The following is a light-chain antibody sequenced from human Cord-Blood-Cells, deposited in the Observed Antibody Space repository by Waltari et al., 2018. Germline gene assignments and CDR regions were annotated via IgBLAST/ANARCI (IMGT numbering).Light chain of an antibody. J-gene: IGKJ3*01. Sequence: EIVFTQSPATLSLSTGERATLSCRASQSVSSYLAWYQQKPGQAPRLLIYDASNRATGIPARFSGSGSGTDFTLTISSLEPEDFAVYYCQQRSNWPSFGPGTKVDIK. CDR1: QSVSSY. CDR3: QQRSNWPS. V-gene: IGKV3-11*01. CDR2: DAS.